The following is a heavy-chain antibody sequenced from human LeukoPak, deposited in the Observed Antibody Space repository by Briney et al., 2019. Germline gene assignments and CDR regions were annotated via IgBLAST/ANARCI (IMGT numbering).Heavy chain of an antibody. Sequence: PSETLSLTCTVSGGSISSSSYYWGWIRQPPGKGLEWIGSIYYSGSTYYNPSLKSRVTISVDTSKNQFSLKLSSVTAADTAVYYCARAPYYYDSSGYRKYAFDIWGQGTMVTVSS. CDR1: GGSISSSSYY. V-gene: IGHV4-39*07. D-gene: IGHD3-22*01. CDR2: IYYSGST. J-gene: IGHJ3*02. CDR3: ARAPYYYDSSGYRKYAFDI.